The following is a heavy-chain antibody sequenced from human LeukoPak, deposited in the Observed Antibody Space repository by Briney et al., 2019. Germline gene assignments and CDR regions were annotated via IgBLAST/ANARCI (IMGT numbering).Heavy chain of an antibody. CDR1: GYSFTSYW. CDR2: IYPGDSDT. V-gene: IGHV5-51*01. Sequence: GESLKISCKGSGYSFTSYWIGWVRQMPGKGLEWMGIIYPGDSDTRYSPPFQGQGTISADKSIATAYLQWSSLRASDTAMYYCARRRGATVTDFDYWGQGTLVTVSS. D-gene: IGHD4-17*01. J-gene: IGHJ4*02. CDR3: ARRRGATVTDFDY.